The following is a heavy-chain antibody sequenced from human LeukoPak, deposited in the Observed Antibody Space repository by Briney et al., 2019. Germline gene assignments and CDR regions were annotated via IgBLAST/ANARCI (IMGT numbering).Heavy chain of an antibody. Sequence: GGSLRLSCAASRFNFFTYGMHWVRQAPGKGLEWVAVIWYDGSNKYYADSVKGRFTISRDNSKSTLSLQMNSLRAEDTAVYYCARVIRRFGALDYWGQGTLVTVSS. CDR2: IWYDGSNK. CDR3: ARVIRRFGALDY. J-gene: IGHJ4*02. V-gene: IGHV3-33*01. D-gene: IGHD3-10*01. CDR1: RFNFFTYG.